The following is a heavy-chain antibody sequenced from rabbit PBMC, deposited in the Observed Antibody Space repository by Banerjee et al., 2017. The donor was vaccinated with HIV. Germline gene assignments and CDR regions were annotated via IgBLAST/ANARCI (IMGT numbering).Heavy chain of an antibody. V-gene: IGHV1S45*01. CDR2: IYTGSGST. D-gene: IGHD7-1*01. Sequence: QEQLEESGGDLVKPEGSLTLTCTASGFSFSSSYWICWVRQAPGKGLGWIACIYTGSGSTYYASWAKGRFTISKTSSTTVTLQMTSLTVADTATYFCARDRVNGRTYPEWLDLWGQGTLVTLS. CDR3: ARDRVNGRTYPEWLDL. CDR1: GFSFSSSYW. J-gene: IGHJ5*01.